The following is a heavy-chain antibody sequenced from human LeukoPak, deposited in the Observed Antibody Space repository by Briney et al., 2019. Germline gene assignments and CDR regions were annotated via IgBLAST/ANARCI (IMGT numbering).Heavy chain of an antibody. CDR1: GFTFSSYW. Sequence: GGSLRLSCAASGFTFSSYWMHWVRQAPGKGLVWVSRINSDGSSTYYADSVKGRFTISRDNSKNTPYLQMNSLRAEDTAVYYCARDKIAARPGRYYYYMDVWGKGTTVTVSS. J-gene: IGHJ6*03. D-gene: IGHD6-6*01. CDR2: INSDGSST. CDR3: ARDKIAARPGRYYYYMDV. V-gene: IGHV3-74*01.